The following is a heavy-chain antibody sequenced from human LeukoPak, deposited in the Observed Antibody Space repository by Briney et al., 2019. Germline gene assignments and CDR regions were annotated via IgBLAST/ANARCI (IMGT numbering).Heavy chain of an antibody. V-gene: IGHV3-23*01. J-gene: IGHJ4*02. Sequence: SVKGRFTISRDNSKKLLYLEMNSLRAEDTAEYYSAKGVLSFRYFDYWGQGTLVTVSS. D-gene: IGHD3-9*01. CDR3: AKGVLSFRYFDY.